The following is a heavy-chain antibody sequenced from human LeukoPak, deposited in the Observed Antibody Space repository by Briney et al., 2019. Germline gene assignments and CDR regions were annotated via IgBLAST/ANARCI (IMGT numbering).Heavy chain of an antibody. V-gene: IGHV3-30*01. D-gene: IGHD3-9*01. Sequence: GGSLRLSCAASGFTFSSYAMHWVRQAPGKGLEWVAVISYDGSNKYYADSVKGRFTISRDNSKNTLYLQMNSLRAEDTAVYYCARDVSDDILTGYFDCWGQGTLVTVSS. J-gene: IGHJ4*02. CDR3: ARDVSDDILTGYFDC. CDR1: GFTFSSYA. CDR2: ISYDGSNK.